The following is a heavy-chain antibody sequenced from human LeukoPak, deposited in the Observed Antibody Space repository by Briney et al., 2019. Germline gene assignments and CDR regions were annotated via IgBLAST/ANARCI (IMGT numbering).Heavy chain of an antibody. J-gene: IGHJ4*02. V-gene: IGHV3-23*01. Sequence: GGSLRLSCAASGFTFSSYAMSWVRQAPGKGLEWVSAISGSGGSTYYADSVKGRFTISRDNSKNTLYLQMNSLRAEDTAVYYCAKSFGLATVTYLDYWGQGTLVTVSS. D-gene: IGHD4-17*01. CDR3: AKSFGLATVTYLDY. CDR1: GFTFSSYA. CDR2: ISGSGGST.